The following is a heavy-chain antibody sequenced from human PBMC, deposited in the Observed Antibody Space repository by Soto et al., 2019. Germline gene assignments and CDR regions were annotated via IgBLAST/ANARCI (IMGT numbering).Heavy chain of an antibody. D-gene: IGHD6-13*01. V-gene: IGHV4-59*01. Sequence: SETLSLTCSVSGDSISSYYWSWIRQPPGKGLEWIGYVYYSGSTSYNPSLKSRVTISVDTSKNQFSLKLSSVTAADTAVYYCAREYPGIAAFHHGGQGTLVTVS. CDR1: GDSISSYY. CDR3: AREYPGIAAFHH. CDR2: VYYSGST. J-gene: IGHJ1*01.